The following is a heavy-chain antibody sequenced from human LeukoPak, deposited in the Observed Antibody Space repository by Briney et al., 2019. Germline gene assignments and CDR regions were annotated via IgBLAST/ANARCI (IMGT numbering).Heavy chain of an antibody. J-gene: IGHJ4*02. CDR1: GYTFTSYD. CDR3: ARYYEDRYSSGWYSNPQSDKYYFDY. D-gene: IGHD6-19*01. V-gene: IGHV1-8*03. Sequence: ASVKVSCKASGYTFTSYDINWVRQATGQGLEWMGWMNPNSGNTGYAQKFQGRVTITRNTSISTAYMELSSLRSDDTAVYYCARYYEDRYSSGWYSNPQSDKYYFDYWGQGTLVTVSS. CDR2: MNPNSGNT.